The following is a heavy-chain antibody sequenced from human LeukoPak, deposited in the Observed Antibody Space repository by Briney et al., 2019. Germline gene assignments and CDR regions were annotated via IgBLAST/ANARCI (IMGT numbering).Heavy chain of an antibody. V-gene: IGHV3-30*02. CDR1: GFTFSSYG. CDR2: IWYGGSNK. Sequence: PGGSLRLSCAASGFTFSSYGMHWVRQAPGKGLEWVAVIWYGGSNKYYADSVKGRFTISRDNSKNTLYLQMNSLRAEDTAVYYCAKGSIAAASYLFDYWGQGTLVTVSS. J-gene: IGHJ4*02. D-gene: IGHD6-13*01. CDR3: AKGSIAAASYLFDY.